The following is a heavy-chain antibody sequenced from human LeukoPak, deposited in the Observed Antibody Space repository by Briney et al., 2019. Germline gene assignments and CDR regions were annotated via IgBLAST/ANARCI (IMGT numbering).Heavy chain of an antibody. CDR3: AKAPDYVGFTRLDY. CDR2: ISGSGGST. V-gene: IGHV3-23*01. Sequence: PGGPLSLSCAAFGFTFSSNAMSGVRKAPGKGLEWVPAISGSGGSTYYADSVKGRFTISRDNSKNTLYLQMNSLRAEDTAVYYCAKAPDYVGFTRLDYWGQGTLVTVSS. D-gene: IGHD4-23*01. CDR1: GFTFSSNA. J-gene: IGHJ4*02.